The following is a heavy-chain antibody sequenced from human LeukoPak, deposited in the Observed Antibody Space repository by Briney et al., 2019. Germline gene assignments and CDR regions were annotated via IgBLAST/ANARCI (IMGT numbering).Heavy chain of an antibody. CDR2: IYYSGSI. Sequence: SGTLSLTCTVSGGSISSSGYYWGWIRQSPGKGLEWIGSIYYSGSIYYNPSLKSRVTISVDTSKNQFSLKLSSVTAADTAVYYCARYVTIFVGGESNWGQGTLVTVSS. J-gene: IGHJ4*02. V-gene: IGHV4-39*01. D-gene: IGHD3-9*01. CDR1: GGSISSSGYY. CDR3: ARYVTIFVGGESN.